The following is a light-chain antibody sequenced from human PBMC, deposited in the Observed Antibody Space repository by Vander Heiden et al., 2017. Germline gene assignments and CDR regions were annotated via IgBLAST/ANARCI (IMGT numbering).Light chain of an antibody. V-gene: IGLV8-61*01. Sequence: QTVVTQEPSFSVSPGGTVTLTCGLSSGSVSTSYYPSWYQQTPGQAPRTLSYSTNTRASGVTDRFSGSILGNKAALTITGAQADDESDYYCVLYMCSGTVVFGGGTKLTVL. J-gene: IGLJ2*01. CDR1: SGSVSTSYY. CDR2: STN. CDR3: VLYMCSGTVV.